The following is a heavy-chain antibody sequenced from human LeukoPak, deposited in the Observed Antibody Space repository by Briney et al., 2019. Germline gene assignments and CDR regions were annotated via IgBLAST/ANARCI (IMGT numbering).Heavy chain of an antibody. D-gene: IGHD3-22*01. Sequence: SVKVSCKASGGTFSTYSISWVRQAPGQGLEWMGRIIPIFGTANYAQKLHGRVTITTDESTNTAYMELSSLTSEDTAVYYCARAWGGDSSGYYQGGFDYWGQGTLVTVSS. CDR3: ARAWGGDSSGYYQGGFDY. V-gene: IGHV1-69*05. J-gene: IGHJ4*02. CDR2: IIPIFGTA. CDR1: GGTFSTYS.